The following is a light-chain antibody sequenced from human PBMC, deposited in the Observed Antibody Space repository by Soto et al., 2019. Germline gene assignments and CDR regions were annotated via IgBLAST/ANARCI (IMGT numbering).Light chain of an antibody. CDR2: GAS. Sequence: DIQMTQSPSSLSASVGDRVAITCRASHSMINFLNWYQQRPGKAPKLLIYGASSLQSGVPSRFSGRGSGTDFTLTISSLQAEDFATYHCQQTYSTPWTFGQGTKVEIK. J-gene: IGKJ1*01. CDR3: QQTYSTPWT. V-gene: IGKV1-39*01. CDR1: HSMINF.